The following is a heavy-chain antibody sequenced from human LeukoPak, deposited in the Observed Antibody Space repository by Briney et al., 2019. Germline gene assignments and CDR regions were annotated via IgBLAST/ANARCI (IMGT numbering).Heavy chain of an antibody. J-gene: IGHJ4*02. CDR3: ARGDSSSWSDY. D-gene: IGHD6-13*01. Sequence: GESLKISCKGSGYTFTSYGISWVRQAPGQGLEWMGWISAYNGNTNYAQKLQGRVTMTTDTSTSTAYMELRSLRSDDTAVYYCARGDSSSWSDYWGQGTLVTVSS. CDR2: ISAYNGNT. CDR1: GYTFTSYG. V-gene: IGHV1-18*01.